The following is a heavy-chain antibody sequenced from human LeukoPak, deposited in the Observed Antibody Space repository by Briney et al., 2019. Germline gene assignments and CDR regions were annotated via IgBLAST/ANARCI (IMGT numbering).Heavy chain of an antibody. CDR2: TRNKANSYTT. Sequence: PGGSLRLSCAASGFTFSDHYMDWVRQAPGKGLEWVGRTRNKANSYTTEYAASVKGRFTISRDDSKNSLYLQMNSLKTEDTAVYYCASEGSGYDFWRVFDYWGQGTLVTVSS. D-gene: IGHD3-3*01. CDR3: ASEGSGYDFWRVFDY. V-gene: IGHV3-72*01. J-gene: IGHJ4*02. CDR1: GFTFSDHY.